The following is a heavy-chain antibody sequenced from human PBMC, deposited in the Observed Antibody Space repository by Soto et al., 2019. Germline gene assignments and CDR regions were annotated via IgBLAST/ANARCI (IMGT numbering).Heavy chain of an antibody. D-gene: IGHD1-1*01. Sequence: TSETLSLTCTVSGGSISTYYWSWIRQPPGKGLEWIGHIYYSGSTNYNPSLKSRVTISVDTSKNQFSLKLTSVTAADTAVYYCARAVHRTPNCFAPWGQGTLVTVSS. CDR2: IYYSGST. CDR1: GGSISTYY. J-gene: IGHJ5*02. CDR3: ARAVHRTPNCFAP. V-gene: IGHV4-59*01.